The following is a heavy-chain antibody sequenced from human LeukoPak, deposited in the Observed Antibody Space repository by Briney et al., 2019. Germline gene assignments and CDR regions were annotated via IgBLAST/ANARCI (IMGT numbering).Heavy chain of an antibody. Sequence: SETLSLTCTVSGGSISSYYWSWFRQTPGKGPEWIGYIYYSGSTKHNPSLKSRVTISVDRSKNQFSLKLNSVTAADTAVYYCARYWGVQLWPHWYFDLWGRGSLVTVSS. CDR3: ARYWGVQLWPHWYFDL. V-gene: IGHV4-59*01. CDR2: IYYSGST. D-gene: IGHD5-18*01. CDR1: GGSISSYY. J-gene: IGHJ2*01.